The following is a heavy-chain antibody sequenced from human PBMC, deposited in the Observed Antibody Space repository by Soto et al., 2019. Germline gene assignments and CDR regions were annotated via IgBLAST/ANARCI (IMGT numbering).Heavy chain of an antibody. CDR1: GFTVSSNY. D-gene: IGHD3-3*01. CDR2: IYSGGST. Sequence: PGGSLRLSCAASGFTVSSNYMSWVRQAPGKGLEWVSVIYSGGSTYYADSVKGRFTISRDNSKNTLYLQMNSLRAEDTAVYYCARDSVERYASSGTYYDFWSGYYALDYYYYMDVWGKGTTVTVSS. CDR3: ARDSVERYASSGTYYDFWSGYYALDYYYYMDV. J-gene: IGHJ6*03. V-gene: IGHV3-66*01.